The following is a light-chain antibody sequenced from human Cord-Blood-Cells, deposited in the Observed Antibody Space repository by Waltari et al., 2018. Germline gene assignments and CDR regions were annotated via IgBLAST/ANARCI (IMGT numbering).Light chain of an antibody. Sequence: DIQMTQSPSSLSASVGDRVTITCRASQSISSYLNWYQQKPGKAPKLLIYAASSLQSGVPSRFSGSGSWTDFTLTIISLQPEDFATYYCQQSYSTPETFGQGTKVEIK. CDR2: AAS. CDR3: QQSYSTPET. V-gene: IGKV1-39*01. CDR1: QSISSY. J-gene: IGKJ1*01.